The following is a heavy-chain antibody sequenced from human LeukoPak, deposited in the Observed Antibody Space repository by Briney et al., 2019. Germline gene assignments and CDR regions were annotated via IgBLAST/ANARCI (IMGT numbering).Heavy chain of an antibody. CDR2: INPNSGGT. J-gene: IGHJ3*02. V-gene: IGHV1-2*02. Sequence: GASVKVSCKASGYTFTSYYMHWVRQAPGQGLEWMGWINPNSGGTNYAQKFQDRVTMTRDTSISTAYMELSRLRSDDTAVYYCARWYGYSYGPTDAFDIWGQGTMVTVSS. D-gene: IGHD5-18*01. CDR1: GYTFTSYY. CDR3: ARWYGYSYGPTDAFDI.